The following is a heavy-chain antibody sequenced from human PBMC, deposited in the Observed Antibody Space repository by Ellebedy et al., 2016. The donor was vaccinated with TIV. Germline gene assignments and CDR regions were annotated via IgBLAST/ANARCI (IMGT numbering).Heavy chain of an antibody. CDR1: GGTFSSYA. CDR3: ARGLARIT. D-gene: IGHD3-10*01. J-gene: IGHJ5*02. Sequence: ASVKVSCXASGGTFSSYAISWVRQAPGQGLEWMGWMNPNSGNTGYAQKFQGRVTMTRNTSISTAYMELSSLRSEDTAVYYCARGLARITWGQGTLVTVSS. V-gene: IGHV1-8*02. CDR2: MNPNSGNT.